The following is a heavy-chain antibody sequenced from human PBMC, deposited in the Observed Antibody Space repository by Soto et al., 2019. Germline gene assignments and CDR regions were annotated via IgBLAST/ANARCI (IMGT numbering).Heavy chain of an antibody. CDR3: ARDVETTKANYYYYGMDV. CDR1: GFSFSSYA. J-gene: IGHJ6*02. V-gene: IGHV3-33*01. Sequence: QDQLVESGGGVVQPGRSLRLSCAASGFSFSSYAMHWVRQAPGKGLEWVALIWHDGSTTSYADSVKGRFTISRDNSKNTHYLQMNNLRAEDTAVYYCARDVETTKANYYYYGMDVWGRGTPVTVSS. CDR2: IWHDGSTT. D-gene: IGHD5-18*01.